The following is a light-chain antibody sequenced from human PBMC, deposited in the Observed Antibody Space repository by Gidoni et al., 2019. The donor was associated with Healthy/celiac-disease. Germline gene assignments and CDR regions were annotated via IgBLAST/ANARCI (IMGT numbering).Light chain of an antibody. CDR3: QQSYSTLFWT. CDR1: KSISSY. Sequence: DIQMTQSPSPLSASVGDRVTITCRASKSISSYLNWYQQKPGKAPKLLIYAASSLQSGVPSRFSGSGSGTDFTLTISSLQPEDFATYYCQQSYSTLFWTFGQGTKVEIK. CDR2: AAS. J-gene: IGKJ1*01. V-gene: IGKV1-39*01.